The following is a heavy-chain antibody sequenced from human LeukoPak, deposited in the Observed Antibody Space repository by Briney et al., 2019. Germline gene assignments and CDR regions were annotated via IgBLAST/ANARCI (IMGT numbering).Heavy chain of an antibody. CDR1: GGSFSGYY. CDR2: INHSGST. CDR3: AKLWYSFVAAATFDH. Sequence: SETLSLTCAVYGGSFSGYYWSWIRQPPGKGLEWIGEINHSGSTNYNPSLKSRVTISVDTSKNQFSLKLSAVTAADTAVYYCAKLWYSFVAAATFDHWGQGTLVTVSS. D-gene: IGHD1-26*01. J-gene: IGHJ5*02. V-gene: IGHV4-34*01.